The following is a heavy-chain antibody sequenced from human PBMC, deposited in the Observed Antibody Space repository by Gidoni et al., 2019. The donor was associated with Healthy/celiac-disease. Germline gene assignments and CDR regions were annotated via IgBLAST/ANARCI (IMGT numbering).Heavy chain of an antibody. CDR1: GFTFSAHY. CDR2: TRNRANSYTT. V-gene: IGHV3-72*01. Sequence: EVQLVESGGGLVQPGGSLRLSCAASGFTFSAHYMDWVRQAPGKGLEWVGRTRNRANSYTTEYAASVKGRFTISRDDSKNSLYLQMNSLKTEDTAVYYCARSTTGASGWFDPWGQGTLVTVSS. D-gene: IGHD4-17*01. J-gene: IGHJ5*02. CDR3: ARSTTGASGWFDP.